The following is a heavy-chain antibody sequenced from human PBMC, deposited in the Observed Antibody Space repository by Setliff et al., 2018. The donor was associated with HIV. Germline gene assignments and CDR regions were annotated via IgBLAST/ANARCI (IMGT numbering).Heavy chain of an antibody. D-gene: IGHD3-10*01. CDR3: ASKGGSGNYPDSDAFDI. CDR2: INPSGDIT. V-gene: IGHV1-46*01. CDR1: GNTFSSHY. Sequence: ASVKVSCKASGNTFSSHYMHWVRQAPGKGLEWMGLINPSGDITSYAEKFQGRVTMTRDTSTSTVYMELRSLRSEDTAIYYCASKGGSGNYPDSDAFDIWAKGHWSPSPQ. J-gene: IGHJ3*02.